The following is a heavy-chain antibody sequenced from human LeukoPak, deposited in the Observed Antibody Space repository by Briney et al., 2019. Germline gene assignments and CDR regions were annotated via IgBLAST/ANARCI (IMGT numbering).Heavy chain of an antibody. Sequence: GGPLRLSCAASGFTFSSSWIHWVRQAPGKGLVWVSRLNSDVNGTNYADSVKGRFTVSRDNAKNTFYLQMSSLRVEDSAVYYSAREEFYGASGLDYWGQGTLVTVSS. V-gene: IGHV3-74*01. CDR3: AREEFYGASGLDY. CDR2: LNSDVNGT. D-gene: IGHD4-17*01. CDR1: GFTFSSSW. J-gene: IGHJ4*02.